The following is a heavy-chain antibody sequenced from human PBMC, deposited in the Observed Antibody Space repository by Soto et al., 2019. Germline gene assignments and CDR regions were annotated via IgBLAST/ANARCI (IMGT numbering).Heavy chain of an antibody. D-gene: IGHD1-1*01. Sequence: GASVKVSCKTSGYTFNEYGINWVRQAPGQGVEWVGLISPYNSHNGDTKYAQMVQDRVTMTRDTSTTTAYMELRNLRSDDTAVSYWARSKLERGEVGYYGMDVWGQGTTVTVSS. V-gene: IGHV1-18*04. CDR3: ARSKLERGEVGYYGMDV. CDR1: GYTFNEYG. CDR2: ISPYNSHNGDT. J-gene: IGHJ6*02.